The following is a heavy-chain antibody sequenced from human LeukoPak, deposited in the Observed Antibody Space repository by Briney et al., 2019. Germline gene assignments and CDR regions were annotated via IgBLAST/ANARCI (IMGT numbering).Heavy chain of an antibody. CDR2: ISWNSGSI. D-gene: IGHD3-22*01. CDR3: AKGGYSSGYYYGSSGWLYYFDY. CDR1: GFTFDDYA. Sequence: GGSLRLSCAASGFTFDDYAMPWVQQAPGKGLEWVSGISWNSGSIGYADSVKGRFTISRDNAKNSLYLQMNSLRAEDTALYYCAKGGYSSGYYYGSSGWLYYFDYWGQGTLVTVSS. J-gene: IGHJ4*02. V-gene: IGHV3-9*01.